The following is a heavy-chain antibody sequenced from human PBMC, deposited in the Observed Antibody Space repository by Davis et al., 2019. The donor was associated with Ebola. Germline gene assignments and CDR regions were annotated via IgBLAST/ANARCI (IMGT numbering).Heavy chain of an antibody. V-gene: IGHV1-2*06. J-gene: IGHJ4*02. CDR1: GYSFTGYF. Sequence: AASVKVSCKASGYSFTGYFMHWVRQAPGQGLEWMGRINPKSGGTNYAQEFQGRVTMTTDTSITTAYMELSRLRSDDTAVYYCARGPYSGSYSNYWGQGTLVTVSS. D-gene: IGHD1-26*01. CDR3: ARGPYSGSYSNY. CDR2: INPKSGGT.